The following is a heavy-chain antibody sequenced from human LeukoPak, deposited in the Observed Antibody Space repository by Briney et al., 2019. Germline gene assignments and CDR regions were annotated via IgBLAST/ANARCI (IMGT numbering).Heavy chain of an antibody. Sequence: GGSLRLSCAASGFTFRSYDMNWVRQAPGKGLEWVSYISSSGTTIYYADSVKGRFTISRDNAKNSLYLQMSSLRAEDTAVYYCAKALATRHMDVWGQGTTVTVSS. CDR1: GFTFRSYD. CDR3: AKALATRHMDV. V-gene: IGHV3-48*03. CDR2: ISSSGTTI. J-gene: IGHJ6*02.